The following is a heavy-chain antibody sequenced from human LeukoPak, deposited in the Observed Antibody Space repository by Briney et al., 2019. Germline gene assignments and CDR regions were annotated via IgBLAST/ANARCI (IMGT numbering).Heavy chain of an antibody. V-gene: IGHV4-34*01. CDR1: GGSFSGYY. Sequence: PSETLSLTCAVYGGSFSGYYWSWIRQPPGKGLEWIGAINHSGGTNYNPSLKSRVTISVDTSKNQFSLKLSSVTAADTAVYCCATAGYCSSTSCYWGYYYYYMDVWGKGTTVTVSS. J-gene: IGHJ6*03. CDR3: ATAGYCSSTSCYWGYYYYYMDV. CDR2: INHSGGT. D-gene: IGHD2-2*01.